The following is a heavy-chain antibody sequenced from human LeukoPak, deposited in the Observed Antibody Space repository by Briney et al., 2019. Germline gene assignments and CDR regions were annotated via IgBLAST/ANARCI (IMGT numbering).Heavy chain of an antibody. Sequence: GASVKVSCKASGGTFSSYAISWVRQAPGQGLEWMGGIIPIFGTANYAQKFQGRVTITADESTSTAYMELSSLRSEDTAVYYCARDPDCSSTSCYKLGLDYWGQGTLVTVSS. CDR3: ARDPDCSSTSCYKLGLDY. CDR2: IIPIFGTA. D-gene: IGHD2-2*01. V-gene: IGHV1-69*13. J-gene: IGHJ4*02. CDR1: GGTFSSYA.